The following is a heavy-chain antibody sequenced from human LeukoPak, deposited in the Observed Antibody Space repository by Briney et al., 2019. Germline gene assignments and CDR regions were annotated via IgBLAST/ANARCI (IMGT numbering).Heavy chain of an antibody. J-gene: IGHJ4*02. Sequence: ASVKVSCMASGYKFTTYSITWLRQAPGQGLEWMGRISTYNGNTEYVQKFQGRVTMTTDTSTNTAYMELGTLSSDDTAVYYCAREADTVLIRAFDYWGQGTLVTVSS. V-gene: IGHV1-18*01. CDR3: AREADTVLIRAFDY. CDR1: GYKFTTYS. D-gene: IGHD5-18*01. CDR2: ISTYNGNT.